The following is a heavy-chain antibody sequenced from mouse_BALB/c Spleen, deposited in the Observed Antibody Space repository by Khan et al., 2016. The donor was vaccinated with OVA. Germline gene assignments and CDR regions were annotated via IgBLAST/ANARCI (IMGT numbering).Heavy chain of an antibody. CDR2: IKTETGEP. CDR1: GYTFTDYS. CDR3: ARGGGSYAMDY. Sequence: QIQLVQSGPVLKKLGETVKISCKASGYTFTDYSMHWVKQAPGKGLMWMGWIKTETGEPTYADHFRGRFASSLETSASTASLQINNIKNEDTATVFCARGGGSYAMDYWGQGTSVTVSS. V-gene: IGHV9-2-1*01. J-gene: IGHJ4*01.